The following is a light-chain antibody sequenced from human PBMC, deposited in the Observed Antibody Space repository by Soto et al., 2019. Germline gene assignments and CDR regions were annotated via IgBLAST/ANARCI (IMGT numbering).Light chain of an antibody. Sequence: EIVITQSPATLSVSPGERATLSCRASQSVSSHLAWFQQKPGPAPRRLIYCASNRAPGIPDRFSSSGSGTDFSPTISRLEHEDSAVYYRQQYGSSGTFGQGT. J-gene: IGKJ1*01. CDR2: CAS. V-gene: IGKV3-20*01. CDR3: QQYGSSGT. CDR1: QSVSSH.